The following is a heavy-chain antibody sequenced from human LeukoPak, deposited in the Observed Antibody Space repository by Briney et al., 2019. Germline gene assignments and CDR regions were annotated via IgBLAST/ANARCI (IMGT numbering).Heavy chain of an antibody. D-gene: IGHD6-19*01. CDR1: GFIFSTHW. CDR2: IKPDGSDR. J-gene: IGHJ4*02. CDR3: SGRSGFSSIY. V-gene: IGHV3-7*01. Sequence: PGGSLRLSCAASGFIFSTHWMNWVRQAPGGGLEWLANIKPDGSDRYYVDSVRGRFTISRDNAKNLVYLQIDSLRTEDTGVYYCSGRSGFSSIYWGQGTLVKVSS.